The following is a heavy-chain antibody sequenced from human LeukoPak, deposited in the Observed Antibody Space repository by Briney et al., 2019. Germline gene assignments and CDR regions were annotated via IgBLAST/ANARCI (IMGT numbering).Heavy chain of an antibody. D-gene: IGHD2-15*01. CDR2: INHSGST. J-gene: IGHJ3*02. CDR3: ARALYCSGGSCYSISVSDAFDI. CDR1: GGSFSGYY. V-gene: IGHV4-34*01. Sequence: PSETLSLTCAVYGGSFSGYYWSWIRQPPGKGLEWIGEINHSGSTNYNPSLKSRVTISVDTSKNQFSLKLSSVTAADTAVYYCARALYCSGGSCYSISVSDAFDIWGQGTMVTVSS.